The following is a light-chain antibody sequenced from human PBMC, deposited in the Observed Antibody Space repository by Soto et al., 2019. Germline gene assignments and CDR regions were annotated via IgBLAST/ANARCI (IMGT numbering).Light chain of an antibody. CDR1: SCEIGTYNY. CDR2: DVS. V-gene: IGLV2-14*01. Sequence: QSALTQPASVSGSPGQSITISCTGASCEIGTYNYVSWYQQHPGKAPKILIYDVSNRPSGVSNRFSGSKSGNTASLTISGLQVEDEADYYCSSYASSSTVVFGGGTKLTVL. CDR3: SSYASSSTVV. J-gene: IGLJ2*01.